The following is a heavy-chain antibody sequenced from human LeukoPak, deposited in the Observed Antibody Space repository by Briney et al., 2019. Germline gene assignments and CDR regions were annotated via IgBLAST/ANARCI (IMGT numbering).Heavy chain of an antibody. D-gene: IGHD3-3*01. CDR2: IYYSGST. J-gene: IGHJ5*02. Sequence: SQTLSLTCTVSGGSISSGGYYWSWIRQHPGKGLEWIGYIYYSGSTYYNPSLKSRVTISVDTSKNQFSLKLSSVTAADTAVYYCASWKMGTILGWFDPWGQGTLVTVSS. V-gene: IGHV4-31*03. CDR3: ASWKMGTILGWFDP. CDR1: GGSISSGGYY.